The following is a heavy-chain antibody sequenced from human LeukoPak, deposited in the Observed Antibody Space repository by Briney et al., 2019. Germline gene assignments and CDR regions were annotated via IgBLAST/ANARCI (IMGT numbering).Heavy chain of an antibody. J-gene: IGHJ4*02. Sequence: GGSLRLSCAASGFTFSSYEMNWVRQAPGKGLEWISYISASGTITHYADSVEGRFTISRDNAKNSLYLQMNSLRAEDTAVYYCARESGYAVGDFWGQGTLVTVSS. D-gene: IGHD5-12*01. V-gene: IGHV3-48*03. CDR3: ARESGYAVGDF. CDR2: ISASGTIT. CDR1: GFTFSSYE.